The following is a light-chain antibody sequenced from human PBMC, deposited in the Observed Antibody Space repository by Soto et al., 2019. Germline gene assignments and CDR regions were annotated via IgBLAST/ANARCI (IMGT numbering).Light chain of an antibody. J-gene: IGKJ2*01. V-gene: IGKV2-28*01. CDR2: LGS. CDR3: MQALQVPHT. CDR1: QSLLYSNGYNY. Sequence: DLVMTQSPLSLPVTPGEPASISCRSSQSLLYSNGYNYLDWYLQKPGQSPQLLIYLGSNRASGVPDRFSGSGSGTDFTLKISRVEAEDVGVYYCMQALQVPHTFGQGTKLEIK.